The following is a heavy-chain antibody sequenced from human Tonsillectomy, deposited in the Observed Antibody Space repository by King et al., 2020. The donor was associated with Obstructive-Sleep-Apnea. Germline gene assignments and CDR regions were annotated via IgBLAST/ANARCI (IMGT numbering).Heavy chain of an antibody. CDR1: GDTFSDYA. CDR2: IIPVFGTT. V-gene: IGHV1-69*01. Sequence: QLVQSGTEVKMPGSAVRVFCKASGDTFSDYAVSWVRQAPGQGLEWMGEIIPVFGTTHYALKFQGRITITADEYTATAYMRLSRLRSDDSAVYFFARGPHHYDTSAFHPTPQSQGRFFDSWGQGTLVTVSS. D-gene: IGHD3-22*01. J-gene: IGHJ4*02. CDR3: ARGPHHYDTSAFHPTPQSQGRFFDS.